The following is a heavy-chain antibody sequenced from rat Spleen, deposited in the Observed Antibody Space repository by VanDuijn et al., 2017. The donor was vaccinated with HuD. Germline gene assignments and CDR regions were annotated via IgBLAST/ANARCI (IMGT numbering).Heavy chain of an antibody. CDR1: GFTFSDFF. V-gene: IGHV5-29*01. J-gene: IGHJ1*01. Sequence: EVQLVESDGGLVQPGRSLKLSCAASGFTFSDFFMAWVRQAPAKGLEWVATISSDGSNTYYRDSVKGRFTISRDNAKRTLFLQMDSLRSDDTATYYCARAGYLRDWYFDFWGPGTMVTVSS. CDR3: ARAGYLRDWYFDF. CDR2: ISSDGSNT. D-gene: IGHD2-2*01.